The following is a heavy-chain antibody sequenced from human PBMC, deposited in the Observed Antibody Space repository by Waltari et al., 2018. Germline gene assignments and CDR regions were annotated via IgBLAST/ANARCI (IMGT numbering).Heavy chain of an antibody. CDR2: IGANGDYI. V-gene: IGHV3-21*04. CDR3: ASHFEDYYYYMDV. J-gene: IGHJ6*03. Sequence: EVQLVESGGGLVTPGESLRLSCVASGFSFHSYTMNWVRQAPGKGLEWVSSIGANGDYIYYADSVRGRSTTSRDNARNSLYLQMTSLRVDDSAIYFCASHFEDYYYYMDVWGKGTTVTVSS. CDR1: GFSFHSYT.